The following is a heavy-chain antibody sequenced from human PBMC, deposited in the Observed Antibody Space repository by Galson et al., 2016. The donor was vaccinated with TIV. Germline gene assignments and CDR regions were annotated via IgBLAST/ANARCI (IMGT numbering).Heavy chain of an antibody. D-gene: IGHD2-2*01. CDR1: GYSFLSYG. V-gene: IGHV1-18*04. CDR3: ATELYCSSISCYYSYGLDV. J-gene: IGHJ6*02. CDR2: ISAYNGDI. Sequence: SVKVSCKASGYSFLSYGMTWVRQAPGRGLEWLGWISAYNGDIKSARKFQGRVTMTTDTSTNTAYMELRSLGPDDTAVYYCATELYCSSISCYYSYGLDVWGQGTSVTVSS.